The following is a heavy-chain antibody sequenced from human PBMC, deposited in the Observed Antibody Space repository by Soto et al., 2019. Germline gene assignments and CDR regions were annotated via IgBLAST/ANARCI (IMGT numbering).Heavy chain of an antibody. CDR2: IYYIGST. Sequence: PSETLSLTCTVSGGSISNYYWNWIRQSPGKGLEWIGYIYYIGSTNYNPSLQSRVTISVDTSKNQFSLKLTSVTAADTAVYYCARDKITGLFDYWGQGTLVTVSS. J-gene: IGHJ4*02. V-gene: IGHV4-59*12. CDR1: GGSISNYY. D-gene: IGHD2-8*02. CDR3: ARDKITGLFDY.